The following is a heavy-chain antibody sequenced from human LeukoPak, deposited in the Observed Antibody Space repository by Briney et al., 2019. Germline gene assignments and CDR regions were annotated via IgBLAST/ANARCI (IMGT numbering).Heavy chain of an antibody. D-gene: IGHD6-13*01. CDR3: AREGKQLASAVDY. CDR2: ISGDGVNT. Sequence: GGSLRLSCAASGFTFVDYAMHWVRQAPGKSLEWVSLISGDGVNTYNADSVKGRFTISRDNAKSSLYLQMNSLRVEDTAVYYCAREGKQLASAVDYWGQGTLVTVSS. V-gene: IGHV3-43*02. CDR1: GFTFVDYA. J-gene: IGHJ4*02.